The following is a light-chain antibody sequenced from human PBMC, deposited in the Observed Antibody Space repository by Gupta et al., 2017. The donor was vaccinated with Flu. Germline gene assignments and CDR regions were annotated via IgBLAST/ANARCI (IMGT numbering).Light chain of an antibody. CDR3: QQRSDWET. CDR2: DAS. CDR1: QSVSSN. J-gene: IGKJ3*01. V-gene: IGKV3-11*01. Sequence: EIVLTQSPATLSLSPGERATLSCRASQSVSSNLAWYQQKPGQAPRLLIYDASNRATGIPDRFSGSGYETDFTLTSSGREHEDFAVYYEQQRSDWETFGHGTKVDI.